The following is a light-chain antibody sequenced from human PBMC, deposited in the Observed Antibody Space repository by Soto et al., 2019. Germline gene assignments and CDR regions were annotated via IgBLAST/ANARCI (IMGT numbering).Light chain of an antibody. V-gene: IGKV1-5*03. CDR1: QSISNW. CDR3: QQYNGT. Sequence: DIQMTQSPSTLSASVGDRVTITCRASQSISNWLAWYQQKAGKAPKLLIYKASSLESGVPSTFSGSGSGTEFTLTISSLQPDDFATYYCQQYNGTLGQGTKVEMK. J-gene: IGKJ1*01. CDR2: KAS.